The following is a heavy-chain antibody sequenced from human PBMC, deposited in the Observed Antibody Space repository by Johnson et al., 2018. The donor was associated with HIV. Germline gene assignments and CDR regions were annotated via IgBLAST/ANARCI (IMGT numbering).Heavy chain of an antibody. CDR1: GFTFSSYW. CDR2: IKQDGSEK. J-gene: IGHJ3*01. D-gene: IGHD5-12*01. CDR3: AKSQDRSAYDYDFDL. Sequence: VQLVESGGGLVQPGGSLRLSCAASGFTFSSYWMSWVRQAPGKGLEWVANIKQDGSEKYYVDSVKGRFTISRDNSKNTLFLQMNSLRADDTAVYYCAKSQDRSAYDYDFDLWGQGTMVTVSS. V-gene: IGHV3-7*05.